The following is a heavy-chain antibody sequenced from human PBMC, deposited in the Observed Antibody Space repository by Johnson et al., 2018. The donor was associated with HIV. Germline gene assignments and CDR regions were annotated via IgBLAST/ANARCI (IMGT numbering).Heavy chain of an antibody. J-gene: IGHJ3*02. CDR3: AKTEDAFDI. V-gene: IGHV3-30*02. Sequence: QVQLVESGGGVVQPGGSLRLSCAASGFTFSSYGMHWVRQAPGKGLAWVAFIRYAGSNKYYADSVKGRFTISRVNSKNTLYLQRNSLRAEDTAVYYCAKTEDAFDIWGQGTMVTVSS. CDR1: GFTFSSYG. CDR2: IRYAGSNK.